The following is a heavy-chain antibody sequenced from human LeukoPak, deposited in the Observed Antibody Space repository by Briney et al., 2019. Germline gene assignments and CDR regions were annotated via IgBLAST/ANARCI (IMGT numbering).Heavy chain of an antibody. V-gene: IGHV1-18*01. D-gene: IGHD3-22*01. J-gene: IGHJ4*02. CDR2: ISAYNGNT. CDR1: GGTFSSYA. Sequence: ASVKVSCKASGGTFSSYAISWVRQAPGQGLEWMGWISAYNGNTNYAQKLQGRVTMTTDTSTSTAYMELRSLRSDDTAVYYCARVNYYDSSGYYFVDYWGQGTLVTVSS. CDR3: ARVNYYDSSGYYFVDY.